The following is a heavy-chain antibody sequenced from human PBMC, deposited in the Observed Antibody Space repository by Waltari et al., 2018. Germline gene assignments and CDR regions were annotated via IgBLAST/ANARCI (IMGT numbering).Heavy chain of an antibody. V-gene: IGHV1-69*14. Sequence: QVQLVQSGAEVKKPGSSVKVSCKASGGTFSSYAISWVRQAPGQGLEWMGGIIPIFGTANYAQKFQGRVTITADKSTSTAYMELNSLKTEDTAVYYCATISSGSYYRSYYFDYWGQGTLVTVSS. CDR3: ATISSGSYYRSYYFDY. D-gene: IGHD1-26*01. J-gene: IGHJ4*02. CDR1: GGTFSSYA. CDR2: IIPIFGTA.